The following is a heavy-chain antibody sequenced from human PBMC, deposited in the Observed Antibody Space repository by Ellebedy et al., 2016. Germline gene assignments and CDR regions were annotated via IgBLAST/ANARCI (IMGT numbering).Heavy chain of an antibody. CDR3: ARAAVSPYYFDY. V-gene: IGHV1-2*02. CDR1: GYTFTGYY. CDR2: INPNSGGT. Sequence: ASVKVSCXASGYTFTGYYMHWVRQAPGQGLEWMGWINPNSGGTNYAQKFQGRVTMTRDTSISTAYMELSRLRSDDTAVYYCARAAVSPYYFDYWGQGTLVTVSS. J-gene: IGHJ4*02.